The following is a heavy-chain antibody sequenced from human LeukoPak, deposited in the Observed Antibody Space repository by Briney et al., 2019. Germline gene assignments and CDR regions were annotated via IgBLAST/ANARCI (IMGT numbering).Heavy chain of an antibody. CDR3: ARQRVGAAQDFQH. CDR2: INHSGST. J-gene: IGHJ1*01. D-gene: IGHD1-26*01. Sequence: SETLSLTCAVYGGSFSGYHWSWIRQPPGKGLEWIGEINHSGSTNYNPSLKSRVTISVDTSKNQFSLKLSSVTAADTAVYYCARQRVGAAQDFQHWGQGTLVTVSS. V-gene: IGHV4-34*01. CDR1: GGSFSGYH.